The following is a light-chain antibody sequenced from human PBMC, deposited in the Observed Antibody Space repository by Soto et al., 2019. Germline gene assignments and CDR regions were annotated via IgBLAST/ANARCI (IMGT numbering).Light chain of an antibody. V-gene: IGLV3-21*02. J-gene: IGLJ1*01. CDR3: QVWDSSSDLGV. Sequence: SYELTQPPSVSVAPGQTARITCGGNNIGSKSVYWYQQKPGQAPVLVVYDDSDRPSGIPERFSGSNSGNTATLTISRVEAGDEADYYCQVWDSSSDLGVFGTGTKLTVL. CDR1: NIGSKS. CDR2: DDS.